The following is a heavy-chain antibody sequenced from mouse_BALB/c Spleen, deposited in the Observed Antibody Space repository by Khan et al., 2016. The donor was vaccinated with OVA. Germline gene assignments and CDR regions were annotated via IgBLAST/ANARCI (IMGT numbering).Heavy chain of an antibody. J-gene: IGHJ3*01. CDR1: GFNITDYY. D-gene: IGHD2-3*01. Sequence: IQLVQSGAELVRPWALVNLSCKASGFNITDYYIHWVKQRPEQGLEWIGWIDPENGNTIYDPKFQGKASITSDTSFNTAYLQLNSLTSEDTAVYYCARDGYSPGFAYWGQGTLVTVSA. CDR3: ARDGYSPGFAY. V-gene: IGHV14-1*02. CDR2: IDPENGNT.